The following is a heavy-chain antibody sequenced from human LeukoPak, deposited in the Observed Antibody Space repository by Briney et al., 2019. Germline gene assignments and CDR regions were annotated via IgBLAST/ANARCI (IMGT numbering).Heavy chain of an antibody. CDR1: GFTFSSYG. D-gene: IGHD3-22*01. V-gene: IGHV3-23*01. CDR3: AKGYYYDSSGYYLAYYYYMDV. Sequence: GGSLRLSCAASGFTFSSYGLNWVRQAPGKGLEWVSAISGSGGSTYYADSVKGRFTISRDNSKNTLYLQMNSLRAEDTAVYYCAKGYYYDSSGYYLAYYYYMDVWGKGTTVTVSS. CDR2: ISGSGGST. J-gene: IGHJ6*03.